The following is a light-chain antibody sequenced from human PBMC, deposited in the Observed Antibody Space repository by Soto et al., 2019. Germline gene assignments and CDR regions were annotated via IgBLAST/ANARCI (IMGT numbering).Light chain of an antibody. CDR1: QSLTNN. V-gene: IGKV3-15*01. J-gene: IGKJ5*01. Sequence: EIVLTQSPDTLSLSQGERATLSCRAIQSLTNNYFAWYQQKPGRAPRLLIYGASTRATGIPARFSGSGSGTEFTLTISSLQSEDFAVYYCQQYNDWPPITFGQGTRLEIK. CDR3: QQYNDWPPIT. CDR2: GAS.